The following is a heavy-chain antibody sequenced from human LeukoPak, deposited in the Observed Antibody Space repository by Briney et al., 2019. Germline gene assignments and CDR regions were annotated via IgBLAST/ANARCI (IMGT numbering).Heavy chain of an antibody. CDR3: ARDRYGDYRGYYFDY. CDR2: RWYDGSNK. J-gene: IGHJ4*02. Sequence: GGSLRLSCAASGFTFSSYGMHWVRQAPGKGLEWVAVRWYDGSNKYYADSVKGRFTISRDNSKNTLYLQMNSLRAEDTAVYYCARDRYGDYRGYYFDYWGQGTLVTVSS. V-gene: IGHV3-33*01. D-gene: IGHD4-17*01. CDR1: GFTFSSYG.